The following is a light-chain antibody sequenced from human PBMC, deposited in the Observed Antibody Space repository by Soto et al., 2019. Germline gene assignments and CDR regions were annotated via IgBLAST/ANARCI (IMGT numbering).Light chain of an antibody. Sequence: EILVTKSPATLCLSPGERATLSCRASQSVSRYLAWYQQKPGQAPRLLIYDTSYRATGIPARFSGSGSGTDFTLTISRLAHEDFAVYCCQQYGSSGTFGQGTKVDIK. CDR2: DTS. CDR1: QSVSRY. J-gene: IGKJ1*01. V-gene: IGKV3-20*01. CDR3: QQYGSSGT.